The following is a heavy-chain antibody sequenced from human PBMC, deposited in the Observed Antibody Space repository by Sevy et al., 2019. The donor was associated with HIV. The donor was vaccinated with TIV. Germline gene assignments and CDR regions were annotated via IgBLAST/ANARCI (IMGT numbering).Heavy chain of an antibody. CDR2: IIPIFGAP. V-gene: IGHV1-69*13. D-gene: IGHD3-10*01. Sequence: ASVKVSCKAPGGSFSNFAYIWVRQAPGQGLEWMGMIIPIFGAPNYAQKFQDRVTITADESTTTAHMELSSLISDDTAVYYCARGYYYGSGSYYPPDYWGQGTLVTVSS. J-gene: IGHJ4*02. CDR1: GGSFSNFA. CDR3: ARGYYYGSGSYYPPDY.